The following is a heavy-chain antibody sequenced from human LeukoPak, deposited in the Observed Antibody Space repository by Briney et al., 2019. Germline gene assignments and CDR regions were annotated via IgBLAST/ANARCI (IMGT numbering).Heavy chain of an antibody. V-gene: IGHV3-23*01. Sequence: GGSLRLSCAASGYTVSSNYMSWVRQAPGKGLEWVSAISGSGGSTYYADSVKGRFTISRDNSKNTLYLQMNSLRAEDTAVYYCAKGSEGGGEWLVPILGWGQGTLVTVSS. J-gene: IGHJ4*02. CDR3: AKGSEGGGEWLVPILG. CDR2: ISGSGGST. D-gene: IGHD6-19*01. CDR1: GYTVSSNY.